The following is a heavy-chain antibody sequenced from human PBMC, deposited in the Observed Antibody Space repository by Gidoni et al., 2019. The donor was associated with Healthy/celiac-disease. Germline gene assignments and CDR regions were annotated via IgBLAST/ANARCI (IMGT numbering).Heavy chain of an antibody. V-gene: IGHV1-3*01. CDR2: INAGNGNT. D-gene: IGHD3-22*01. Sequence: QVQLVQSGAEVKKPGASVKVSCKASGYTFTSYAMHWVRQAPGQRLEWMGWINAGNGNTKYSQKFQGRVTITRDTSASTAYMELSSLRSEDTAVYYCARVRARITMIVRRATGEYYFDYWGQGTLVTVSS. CDR3: ARVRARITMIVRRATGEYYFDY. CDR1: GYTFTSYA. J-gene: IGHJ4*02.